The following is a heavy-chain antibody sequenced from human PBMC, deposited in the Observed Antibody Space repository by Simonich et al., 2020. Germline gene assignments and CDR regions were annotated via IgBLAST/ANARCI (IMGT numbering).Heavy chain of an antibody. CDR2: INPNSGGN. CDR3: ARRGGAG. V-gene: IGHV1-2*02. J-gene: IGHJ3*01. CDR1: GYTFTGYY. Sequence: QVQLVQSGAEVKKTGASVKVSCKASGYTFTGYYMHWVRQAPGQGREWMGWINPNSGGNNYAQKFQGRVTMTRDTSISTAYMELSRLRSDDTAVYYYARRGGAGWGQGTMVTVSS. D-gene: IGHD6-19*01.